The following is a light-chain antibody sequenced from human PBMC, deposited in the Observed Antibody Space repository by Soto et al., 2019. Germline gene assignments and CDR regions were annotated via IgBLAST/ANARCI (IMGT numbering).Light chain of an antibody. J-gene: IGKJ5*01. CDR3: QQRSNWPIT. CDR2: DAS. Sequence: EIVLTQSPATLSLSPGDRATLSCRTSQSVSSYFAWYQQKPGRAPRLLIYDASNRATGIPARFIGSGSGTDFTLTISSLEPEDFAVYYCQQRSNWPITVGQGTRLEIK. V-gene: IGKV3-11*01. CDR1: QSVSSY.